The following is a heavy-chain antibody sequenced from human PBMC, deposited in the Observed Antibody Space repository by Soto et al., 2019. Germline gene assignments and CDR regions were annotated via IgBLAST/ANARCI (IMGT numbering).Heavy chain of an antibody. J-gene: IGHJ6*02. D-gene: IGHD3-3*01. CDR2: ISAYNGNT. Sequence: QVPLVQSGAEVKKPGASVKVSCKASGYTFTSYGISWVRQAPGPGLEWMGWISAYNGNTNYAQKLQGRVTMTTDTATSTASMELSSLRSDDTAVYYCARSDTEWHRDYYYYYGMDVWGQGTTVTVSS. V-gene: IGHV1-18*01. CDR1: GYTFTSYG. CDR3: ARSDTEWHRDYYYYYGMDV.